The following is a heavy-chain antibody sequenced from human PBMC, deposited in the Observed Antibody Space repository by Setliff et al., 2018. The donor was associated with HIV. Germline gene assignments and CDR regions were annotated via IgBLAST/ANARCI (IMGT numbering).Heavy chain of an antibody. D-gene: IGHD4-4*01. J-gene: IGHJ6*02. V-gene: IGHV1-2*02. Sequence: ASVKVSCKASGYTFTGYYVHWVRQAPGQGLEWMGWINPNNGGTNYAQKFQGRVTMTRDTSISTAYMELNRLRPDDTAVYYCARDDEMGTVTEHYYYGMGVWGQGTTVTVSS. CDR2: INPNNGGT. CDR1: GYTFTGYY. CDR3: ARDDEMGTVTEHYYYGMGV.